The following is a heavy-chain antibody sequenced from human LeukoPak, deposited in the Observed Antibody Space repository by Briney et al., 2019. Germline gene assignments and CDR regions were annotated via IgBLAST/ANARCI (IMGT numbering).Heavy chain of an antibody. D-gene: IGHD7-27*01. J-gene: IGHJ4*02. CDR3: ARIGSNWGFYYFDY. V-gene: IGHV4-30-2*01. CDR2: IYHSGST. CDR1: GGSISSGGYS. Sequence: NTSETLSLTCAVSGGSISSGGYSWSWIRQPPGKGLEWIGYIYHSGSTYYNPSLKSRVTISVDRSKNQFSLKLSSVTAADTAVYYCARIGSNWGFYYFDYWGQGTLVTVSS.